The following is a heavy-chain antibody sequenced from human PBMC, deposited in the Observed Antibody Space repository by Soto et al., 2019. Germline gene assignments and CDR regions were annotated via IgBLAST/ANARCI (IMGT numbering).Heavy chain of an antibody. CDR2: IYYSGST. Sequence: PSETLSLTCTVSGGSISSYYWSWIRQPPGKGLEWIEYIYYSGSTNYNPSLKSRVTISVDTSKNQFSLKLSSVTAADTAVYYCARDNGYSYGYTLDHWGQGTLVTVSS. V-gene: IGHV4-59*01. CDR3: ARDNGYSYGYTLDH. CDR1: GGSISSYY. D-gene: IGHD5-18*01. J-gene: IGHJ4*02.